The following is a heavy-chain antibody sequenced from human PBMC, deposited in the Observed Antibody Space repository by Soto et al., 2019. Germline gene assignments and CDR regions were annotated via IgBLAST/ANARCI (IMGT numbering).Heavy chain of an antibody. CDR1: GFTFSSYS. D-gene: IGHD6-13*01. Sequence: PGGSLRLSCAASGFTFSSYSMNWVRQAPGKGLGWVSSISSSSSYIYYADSVKGRFTISRDNAKNSLYLQMNSLRAEDTAVYYCAGGGRRSWTDGLDIWGQGTMVTVSS. CDR2: ISSSSSYI. J-gene: IGHJ3*02. V-gene: IGHV3-21*01. CDR3: AGGGRRSWTDGLDI.